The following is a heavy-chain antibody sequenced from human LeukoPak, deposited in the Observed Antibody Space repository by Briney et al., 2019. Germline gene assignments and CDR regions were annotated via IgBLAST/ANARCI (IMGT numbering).Heavy chain of an antibody. Sequence: GWSLRLSCAASGFTFSSYWMHWVGRAPGKGLVLVSRINSDGSSTSYADSVKGRFTISRDNAKNTLYLQMNSLRAEDTAVYYCARDLYSSGWYYYGMDVWGQGTTVTVSS. V-gene: IGHV3-74*01. CDR3: ARDLYSSGWYYYGMDV. CDR2: INSDGSST. J-gene: IGHJ6*02. CDR1: GFTFSSYW. D-gene: IGHD6-19*01.